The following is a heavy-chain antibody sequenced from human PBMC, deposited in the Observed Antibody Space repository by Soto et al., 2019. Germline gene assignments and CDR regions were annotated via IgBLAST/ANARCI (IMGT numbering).Heavy chain of an antibody. D-gene: IGHD3-3*01. V-gene: IGHV1-18*01. Sequence: QVQLVQSGAEVKKPGASVKVSCKASGYTFTSYGISWVRQAPGQGLEWMGWISAYNGNTNYAQKLQGRVTMTTDTSTSTAYMELRSLRSDDTGVYSCARVLYYDFWSGYRADFYGMDVWGQGTTGTVAS. CDR2: ISAYNGNT. J-gene: IGHJ6*02. CDR1: GYTFTSYG. CDR3: ARVLYYDFWSGYRADFYGMDV.